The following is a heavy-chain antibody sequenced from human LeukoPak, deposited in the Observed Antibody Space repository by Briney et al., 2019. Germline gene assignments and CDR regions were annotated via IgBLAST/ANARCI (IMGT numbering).Heavy chain of an antibody. J-gene: IGHJ6*02. Sequence: SETLSLTCTVSGGPISSGDYYWSWIRQPPGKGLEWIGYIYYSGSTYYNPSLKSRVTISVDTSKNQFSLKLSSVTAADTAVYYSARGPYGDYVRHYYYGMDVWSQGTTVTVSS. CDR2: IYYSGST. CDR1: GGPISSGDYY. CDR3: ARGPYGDYVRHYYYGMDV. D-gene: IGHD4-17*01. V-gene: IGHV4-30-4*01.